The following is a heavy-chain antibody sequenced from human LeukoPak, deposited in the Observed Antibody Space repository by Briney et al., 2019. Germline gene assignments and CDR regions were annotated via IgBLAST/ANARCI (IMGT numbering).Heavy chain of an antibody. V-gene: IGHV4-34*01. Sequence: SETLSLTCAVYGGSFSGYYWSWIRQPPGKGLEWIGEINHSGSTNYNPSLKSRVTISVDTSKNQFSLKLSSVTAADTAVYYCARVSPRIVVVITYRRKPNWFDPWGQGTLVIVSS. CDR1: GGSFSGYY. CDR3: ARVSPRIVVVITYRRKPNWFDP. CDR2: INHSGST. J-gene: IGHJ5*02. D-gene: IGHD3-22*01.